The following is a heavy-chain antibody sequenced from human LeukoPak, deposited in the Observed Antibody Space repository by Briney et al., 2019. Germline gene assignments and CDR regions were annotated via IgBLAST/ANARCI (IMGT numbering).Heavy chain of an antibody. CDR3: AKGGDIDFLSGYSFDF. D-gene: IGHD3-3*01. J-gene: IGHJ4*02. CDR2: INPKRDVT. V-gene: IGHV1-2*02. CDR1: GYAFNGYF. Sequence: ASVKVSCKASGYAFNGYFLHWRRLAPGQGLEWMGWINPKRDVTNYAQKFQGRVTMTRDTSISTAYMELSRLGSDDTAVYFCAKGGDIDFLSGYSFDFWGQGTLVSVSS.